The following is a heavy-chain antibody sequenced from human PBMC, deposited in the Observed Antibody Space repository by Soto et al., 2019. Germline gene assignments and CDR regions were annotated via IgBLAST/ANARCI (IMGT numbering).Heavy chain of an antibody. V-gene: IGHV1-69*13. Sequence: SVKVSYKASGGTFSSYAISWVRQAPGQGLEWMGGIIPIFGTANYAQKFQGRVTITADESTSTAYMELSSLRSEDTAVYYCARDNGNDFPNWFDPWGQGTLVTVSS. CDR1: GGTFSSYA. CDR3: ARDNGNDFPNWFDP. CDR2: IIPIFGTA. J-gene: IGHJ5*02. D-gene: IGHD3-3*01.